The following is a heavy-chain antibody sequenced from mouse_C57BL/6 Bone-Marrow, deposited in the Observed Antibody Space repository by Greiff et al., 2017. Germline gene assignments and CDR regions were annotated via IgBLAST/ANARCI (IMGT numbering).Heavy chain of an antibody. Sequence: VQLQQSGAELARPGASVKMSCKASGYTFTSYSMHWVKQRTGQGLEWIGYINPSSGYTKYNQKFKDKDTLTADKYSSTAYMQLGSLTSEDSAVYDWARGDGYSSGFAYWGQGTLVTVSA. J-gene: IGHJ3*01. CDR1: GYTFTSYS. V-gene: IGHV1-4*01. CDR3: ARGDGYSSGFAY. D-gene: IGHD2-3*01. CDR2: INPSSGYT.